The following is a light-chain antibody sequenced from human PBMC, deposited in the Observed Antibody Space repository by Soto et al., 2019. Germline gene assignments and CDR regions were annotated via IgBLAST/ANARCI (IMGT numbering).Light chain of an antibody. CDR2: GAS. J-gene: IGKJ4*01. Sequence: EIVLTQSPGTLSLSPGDRAALSCRASHRVRSSYLAWYQQKPGQAPRLLIYGASSRATGIPDRFSGSGSGTDFTLTISRLEPEDFAVYYCQGYGSSFFTFGGGTKVEFK. CDR1: HRVRSSY. CDR3: QGYGSSFFT. V-gene: IGKV3-20*01.